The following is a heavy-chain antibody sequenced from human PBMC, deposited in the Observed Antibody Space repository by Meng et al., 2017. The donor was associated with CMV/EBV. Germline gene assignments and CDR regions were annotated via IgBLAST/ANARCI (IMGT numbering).Heavy chain of an antibody. CDR3: ARGLRIFGVVPSPYYFDY. V-gene: IGHV1-8*01. CDR1: GYTFTSYD. J-gene: IGHJ4*02. Sequence: ASVKVSCKASGYTFTSYDINWVRQATGQGLEWMGWTNPNSGNTGYAQKFQGRVTMTRNTSISTAYMELSSLRSEDTAVYYCARGLRIFGVVPSPYYFDYWGQGTLVTVSS. D-gene: IGHD3-3*01. CDR2: TNPNSGNT.